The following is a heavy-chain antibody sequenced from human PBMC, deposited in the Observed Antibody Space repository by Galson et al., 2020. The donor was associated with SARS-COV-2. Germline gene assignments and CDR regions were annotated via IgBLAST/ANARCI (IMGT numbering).Heavy chain of an antibody. Sequence: QLGESLTLSCVASGFPLSNSAINWVRHAPGPGLERVSYISGSRSTTYYVDSVKDRFTISRDKAKNSLYLQMNSLGPEDAAVYYCARDQSGFVDWFDPWGQGTLVTVSS. CDR1: GFPLSNSA. D-gene: IGHD3-3*01. CDR3: ARDQSGFVDWFDP. CDR2: ISGSRSTT. J-gene: IGHJ5*02. V-gene: IGHV3-48*01.